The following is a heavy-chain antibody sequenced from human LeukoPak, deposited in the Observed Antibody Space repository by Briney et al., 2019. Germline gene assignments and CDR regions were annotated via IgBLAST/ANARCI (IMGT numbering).Heavy chain of an antibody. CDR1: GFTVTTNY. D-gene: IGHD6-19*01. V-gene: IGHV3-53*01. Sequence: PGGSLRLSCAASGFTVTTNYMSWVRQAPGKGLEWVSVIYTGGDTYYADSVRGRFTISGDNSKNTVNLQMNSLRAEDTALYYCAGGQMFTSGGFDDWGQGTLVTVSS. J-gene: IGHJ4*02. CDR2: IYTGGDT. CDR3: AGGQMFTSGGFDD.